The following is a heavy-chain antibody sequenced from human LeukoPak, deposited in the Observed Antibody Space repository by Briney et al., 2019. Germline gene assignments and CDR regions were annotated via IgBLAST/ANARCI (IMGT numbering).Heavy chain of an antibody. Sequence: SGTLSLTCAVSGGSISSSNWWSWVRQPPGKGLEWIGDIFHDGTTNFNPSLKSRLTLSTDKSKNQFSLKLSSVTAADTAVYYCARDPVRHSYDFWSGYHWGYAFDIWGQGTMVTVSS. J-gene: IGHJ3*02. V-gene: IGHV4-4*02. CDR1: GGSISSSNW. CDR3: ARDPVRHSYDFWSGYHWGYAFDI. CDR2: IFHDGTT. D-gene: IGHD3-3*01.